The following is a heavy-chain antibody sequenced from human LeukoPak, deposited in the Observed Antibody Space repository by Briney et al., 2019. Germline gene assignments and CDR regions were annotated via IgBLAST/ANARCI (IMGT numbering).Heavy chain of an antibody. CDR3: ASMSEPNDY. Sequence: SETLSLTCTVSGGSISSHYWSWIRQPPGKGLEWIGYIYYSGSTNYNPSLKSRVTISVDTSKNQFSLKLSSVTAADTAVYYCASMSEPNDYWGQGTLVTVSS. CDR2: IYYSGST. CDR1: GGSISSHY. D-gene: IGHD1-14*01. J-gene: IGHJ4*02. V-gene: IGHV4-59*11.